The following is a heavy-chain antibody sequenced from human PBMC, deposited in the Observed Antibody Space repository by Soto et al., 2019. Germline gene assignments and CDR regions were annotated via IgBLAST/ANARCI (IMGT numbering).Heavy chain of an antibody. CDR3: ARDHYYDSSGYWDGMDV. D-gene: IGHD3-22*01. CDR1: GFTFSSYS. V-gene: IGHV3-21*01. J-gene: IGHJ6*02. CDR2: ISSSSSYI. Sequence: EVQLVESGGGLVKPGGSLRLSCAASGFTFSSYSMNWVRQAPGKGLEWVSSISSSSSYIYYADSVKGRFTISRDNAKNSLCLQMNSRRAEDTAVYYCARDHYYDSSGYWDGMDVWGQGTTVTVSS.